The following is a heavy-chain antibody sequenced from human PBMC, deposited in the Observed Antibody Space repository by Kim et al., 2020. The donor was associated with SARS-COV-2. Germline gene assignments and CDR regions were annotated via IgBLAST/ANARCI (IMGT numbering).Heavy chain of an antibody. Sequence: SETLSLTCNVSGGSISSDAYYWNWVRQHPGKGLEWIGHMYSSGSHYYNPSLKSGVTMSLDTSKNQFSLRLSSVTAADTAVYYCARDFVNSSWPMDVWGKGTMVPVPS. CDR3: ARDFVNSSWPMDV. CDR1: GGSISSDAYY. CDR2: MYSSGSH. D-gene: IGHD6-13*01. V-gene: IGHV4-31*03. J-gene: IGHJ6*03.